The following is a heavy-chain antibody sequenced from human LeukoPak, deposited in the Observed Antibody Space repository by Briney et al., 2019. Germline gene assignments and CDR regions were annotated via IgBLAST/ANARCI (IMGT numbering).Heavy chain of an antibody. CDR3: ARVWCSGGSCYSRYFDY. CDR1: GFTFSTYW. V-gene: IGHV3-74*01. D-gene: IGHD2-15*01. CDR2: VNNDGSST. Sequence: GGSLRLSCAASGFTFSTYWMNWVRQAPGKGLVWVSRVNNDGSSTSYADSVKGRFTISRDNTKNTLYLQMNSLRAEDTAVYYCARVWCSGGSCYSRYFDYWGQGTLVTVSS. J-gene: IGHJ4*02.